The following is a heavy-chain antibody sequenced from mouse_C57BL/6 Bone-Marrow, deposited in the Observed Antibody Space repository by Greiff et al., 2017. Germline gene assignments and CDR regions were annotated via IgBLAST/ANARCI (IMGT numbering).Heavy chain of an antibody. Sequence: QVQLKQPGAELVKPGASVKLSCKASGYTFTSYWMHWVKQRPGQGLEWIGMIHPNSGSTNYNEKFKSKATLTVDKSSSTAYMQLSSLTSEDSAVYYCATLYDYDGDYWGQGTTLTVSS. V-gene: IGHV1-64*01. CDR2: IHPNSGST. D-gene: IGHD2-4*01. CDR1: GYTFTSYW. J-gene: IGHJ2*01. CDR3: ATLYDYDGDY.